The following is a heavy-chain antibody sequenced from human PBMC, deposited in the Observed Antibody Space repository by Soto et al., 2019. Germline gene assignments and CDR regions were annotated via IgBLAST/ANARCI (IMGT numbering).Heavy chain of an antibody. CDR1: GLTFSNYA. Sequence: EVQLLESGGGLVQPGGSLRLSCAASGLTFSNYAMTWFRQAPGKGLEWVSAISGSGGTTYYADSVKGRFTIARDNSKNTLYLPMNSLRAEDTAIYYCAKDREGTIADYFDHWGQGTLVTVSS. J-gene: IGHJ4*02. V-gene: IGHV3-23*01. CDR2: ISGSGGTT. CDR3: AKDREGTIADYFDH. D-gene: IGHD2-21*01.